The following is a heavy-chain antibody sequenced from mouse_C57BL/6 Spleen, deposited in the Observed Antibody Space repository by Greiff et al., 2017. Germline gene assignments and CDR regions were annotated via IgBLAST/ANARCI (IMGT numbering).Heavy chain of an antibody. V-gene: IGHV5-9-1*02. Sequence: VQLKESGEGLVKPGGSLKLSCAASGFTFSSYAMSWVRQTPEQRLEWVAYISSGGDYIYYADTVKGRFTISRDNARNTLYLQMSRLKSEDTAMYYCTRGGTGYWDYDVWGTGTTVTVSS. D-gene: IGHD4-1*01. CDR1: GFTFSSYA. CDR2: ISSGGDYI. CDR3: TRGGTGYWDYDV. J-gene: IGHJ1*03.